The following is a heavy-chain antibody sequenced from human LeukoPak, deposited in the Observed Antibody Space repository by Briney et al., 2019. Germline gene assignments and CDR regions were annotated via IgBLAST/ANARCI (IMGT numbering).Heavy chain of an antibody. CDR2: IYYSGST. J-gene: IGHJ4*02. CDR3: ARVPMVRGVSFDY. D-gene: IGHD3-10*01. V-gene: IGHV4-39*07. CDR1: GGTFSSYAI. Sequence: SCKASGGTFSSYAISWIRQPPGKGLEWIGSIYYSGSTYYNPSLKSRVTISVDTSKNQFSLKLSSVTAADTAVYYCARVPMVRGVSFDYWGQGTLVTVSS.